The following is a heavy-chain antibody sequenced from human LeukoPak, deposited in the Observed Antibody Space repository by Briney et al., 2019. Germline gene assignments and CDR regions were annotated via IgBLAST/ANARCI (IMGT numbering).Heavy chain of an antibody. J-gene: IGHJ2*01. CDR3: ARDRAAVAYWYFDL. D-gene: IGHD6-19*01. Sequence: GGSLRLSCAASGFTVSSKYMSWVRQAPGKGLEWVSVIYSGGSTYYADSVKGRFTISRDNSKNTLYLQMNSLRAEDTAVYYCARDRAAVAYWYFDLWGRGTLVTVSS. CDR1: GFTVSSKY. V-gene: IGHV3-53*01. CDR2: IYSGGST.